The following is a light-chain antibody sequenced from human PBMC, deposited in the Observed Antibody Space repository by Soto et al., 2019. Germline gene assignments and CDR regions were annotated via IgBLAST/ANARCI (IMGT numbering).Light chain of an antibody. V-gene: IGKV3-15*01. CDR2: GAS. J-gene: IGKJ4*01. CDR1: QSVSSN. CDR3: QQYNNWPPPLT. Sequence: EIVMTQSPATLSVSPGERATLSCRASQSVSSNLAWYQQKPGQAPRLLIYGASTSDTGIPARFSGSGSGTEFTLTISSLQSEDFAVYYCQQYNNWPPPLTFGGGTKVEIK.